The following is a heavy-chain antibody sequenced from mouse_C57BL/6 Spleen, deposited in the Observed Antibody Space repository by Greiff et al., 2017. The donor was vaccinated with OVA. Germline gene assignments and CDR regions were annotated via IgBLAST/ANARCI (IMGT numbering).Heavy chain of an antibody. Sequence: EVQLVESGGDLVKPGGSLKLSCAASGFTFSSYGMSWVRQTPDKRLEWVATISSGGSYTYYPDSVKGRFTISRDNAKNTLYLQMSSLKSEDTAMYYCASPGSSYDYFDYWGQGTTLTVSS. J-gene: IGHJ2*01. CDR1: GFTFSSYG. D-gene: IGHD1-1*01. CDR3: ASPGSSYDYFDY. V-gene: IGHV5-6*01. CDR2: ISSGGSYT.